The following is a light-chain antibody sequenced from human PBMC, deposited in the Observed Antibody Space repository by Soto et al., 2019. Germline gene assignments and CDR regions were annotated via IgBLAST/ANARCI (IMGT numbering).Light chain of an antibody. Sequence: SQMTQSPSTLSASVGDRVTITCRASQTICDSLAWYQQKPGKAPYLLIADVSRLERGVPSRCSGRGSGTEFTLTSSSMQPDDVATFYCQQYNGYSRTFGQGTKVDIK. CDR1: QTICDS. CDR3: QQYNGYSRT. J-gene: IGKJ1*01. V-gene: IGKV1-5*01. CDR2: DVS.